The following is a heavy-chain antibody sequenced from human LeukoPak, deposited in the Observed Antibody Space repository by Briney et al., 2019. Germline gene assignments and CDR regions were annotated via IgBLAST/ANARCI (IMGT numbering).Heavy chain of an antibody. Sequence: GGSLRLSCAASGFTFSTYAMGWFRQAPGKGLDWVATINDSGGRTHYADSVKGRFTISRDNSKNTLYLQINSLRAEDTAIYYCDAADYWGQGTLVTVSS. V-gene: IGHV3-23*01. CDR1: GFTFSTYA. J-gene: IGHJ4*02. D-gene: IGHD6-13*01. CDR3: DAADY. CDR2: INDSGGRT.